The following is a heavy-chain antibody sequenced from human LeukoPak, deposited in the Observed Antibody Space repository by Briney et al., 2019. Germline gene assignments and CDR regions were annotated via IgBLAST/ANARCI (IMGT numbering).Heavy chain of an antibody. CDR2: INHSGST. D-gene: IGHD2-15*01. J-gene: IGHJ4*02. CDR1: GGSFSGYY. CDR3: ARAFKRYCSGGSCRDY. V-gene: IGHV4-34*01. Sequence: SETLSLTCAVQGGSFSGYYWSWIRQPPGKGLEWIGEINHSGSTNYNPSLKSRVTISVDTSKNQFSLKLSSVTAADTAVYYCARAFKRYCSGGSCRDYWGQGTLVTVSS.